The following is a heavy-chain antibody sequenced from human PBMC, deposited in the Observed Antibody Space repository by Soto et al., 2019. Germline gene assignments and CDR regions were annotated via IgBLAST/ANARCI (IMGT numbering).Heavy chain of an antibody. CDR1: GFTFSSYG. Sequence: GGSLRLSCAASGFTFSSYGMHWVRQAPGKGLEWVAVIWYDGSNKYYADSVKGRFTISRDNSKNTLYLQMNSLRAEDTAVYYCARDGEKAASSGVYYYYYMDVWGKGTTVTVSS. CDR2: IWYDGSNK. CDR3: ARDGEKAASSGVYYYYYMDV. J-gene: IGHJ6*03. V-gene: IGHV3-33*01. D-gene: IGHD2-21*01.